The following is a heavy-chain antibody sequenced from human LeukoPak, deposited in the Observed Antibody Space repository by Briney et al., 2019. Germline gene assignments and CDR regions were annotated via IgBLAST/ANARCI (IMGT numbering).Heavy chain of an antibody. D-gene: IGHD1-26*01. V-gene: IGHV3-30*04. CDR2: VAYDGSSK. CDR1: GFTFNDYA. Sequence: GGSLRLSCAASGFTFNDYALHWVRQAPGKGLEWVAFVAYDGSSKYYRDSVKGRFIISRDYSRNMLYLQMNSLRSEDTAVYYCAREGEERYYYYMDVWGKGTTVTVSS. CDR3: AREGEERYYYYMDV. J-gene: IGHJ6*03.